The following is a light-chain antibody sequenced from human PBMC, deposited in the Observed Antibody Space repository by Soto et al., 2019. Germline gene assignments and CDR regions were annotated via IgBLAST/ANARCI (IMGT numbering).Light chain of an antibody. V-gene: IGKV3-20*01. J-gene: IGKJ1*01. CDR1: QSVRSNY. Sequence: EIVLTQSPGTLSLSPGERATLSCRASQSVRSNYLAWYLQRPGQAPRLLIYAASTRATGIPDRFSGSGSGTDFTLTISRLEPEDFAVYYCQQCGSSPWTFGQGTKVDIK. CDR2: AAS. CDR3: QQCGSSPWT.